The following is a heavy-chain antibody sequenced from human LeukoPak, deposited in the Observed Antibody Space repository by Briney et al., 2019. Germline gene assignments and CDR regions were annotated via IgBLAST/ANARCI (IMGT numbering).Heavy chain of an antibody. Sequence: GGSLRLSCVASGFSFGIYWMSWVRQAPGKGLEWVAYIQQDGSETYYADSVKGRFTISRDNAKNSLHLQMNSLRVEDTAVYYCARDGGGLDYWGQGTQVTVSS. V-gene: IGHV3-7*01. CDR2: IQQDGSET. J-gene: IGHJ4*02. CDR3: ARDGGGLDY. D-gene: IGHD3-16*01. CDR1: GFSFGIYW.